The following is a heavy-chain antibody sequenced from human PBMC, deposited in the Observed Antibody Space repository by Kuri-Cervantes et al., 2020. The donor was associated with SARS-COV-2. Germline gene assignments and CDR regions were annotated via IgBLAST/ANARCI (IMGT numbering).Heavy chain of an antibody. Sequence: GESLKISCAATGFTFSGYTMNWVRQAPGKALQWVSSISGSGSYIYYADSVKGRFTVSRDSAKSSLYLQMNSLRAEDTAVYYCARDQDDFWSGYRLTFDYWGQGTLVTVSS. D-gene: IGHD3-3*01. J-gene: IGHJ4*02. V-gene: IGHV3-21*01. CDR1: GFTFSGYT. CDR2: ISGSGSYI. CDR3: ARDQDDFWSGYRLTFDY.